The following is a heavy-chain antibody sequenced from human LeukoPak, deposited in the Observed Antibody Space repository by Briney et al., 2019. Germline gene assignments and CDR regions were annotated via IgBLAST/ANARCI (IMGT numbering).Heavy chain of an antibody. V-gene: IGHV4-59*08. Sequence: SETLSLTCTVSGGSISTYYWSWVRQPPGKGLEWIGYIYYSGSTNYNPSLKSRVTISLDTPKNQFSLKLSSVTAADTAVYYCARVPRSYYYYYYMDVWGKGTTVTVSS. CDR3: ARVPRSYYYYYYMDV. CDR2: IYYSGST. J-gene: IGHJ6*03. D-gene: IGHD2-2*01. CDR1: GGSISTYY.